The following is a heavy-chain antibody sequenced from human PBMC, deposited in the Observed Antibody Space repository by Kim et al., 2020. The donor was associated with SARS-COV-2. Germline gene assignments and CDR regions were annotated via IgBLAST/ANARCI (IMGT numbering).Heavy chain of an antibody. J-gene: IGHJ4*02. Sequence: SQTLSLTCAISGDSVSSNSAAWNWIRQSPSRGLEWLGRTYYRSKWYNDYAVSVKSRITINPDTSKNQFSLQLNSVTPEDTAVYYCARDSSSWATPRGRPYDYWGQGTLVTVSS. CDR2: TYYRSKWYN. D-gene: IGHD6-13*01. CDR3: ARDSSSWATPRGRPYDY. V-gene: IGHV6-1*01. CDR1: GDSVSSNSAA.